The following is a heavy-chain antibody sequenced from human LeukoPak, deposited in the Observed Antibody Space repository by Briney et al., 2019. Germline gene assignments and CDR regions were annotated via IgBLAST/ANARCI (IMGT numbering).Heavy chain of an antibody. CDR2: ITSSGAYI. Sequence: GGSLRLSCAASGFTVSSNYMSWVRQAPGKGLEWVSSITSSGAYIYYADSVKGRFTISRDNAKNSLSLQMNSLRAEDTAVYYCARDPYNGNYGDYYYYMDVWGKGTTVTISS. V-gene: IGHV3-21*01. D-gene: IGHD1-26*01. CDR3: ARDPYNGNYGDYYYYMDV. J-gene: IGHJ6*03. CDR1: GFTVSSNY.